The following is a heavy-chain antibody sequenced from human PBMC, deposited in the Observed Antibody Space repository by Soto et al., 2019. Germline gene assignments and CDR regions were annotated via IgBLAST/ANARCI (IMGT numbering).Heavy chain of an antibody. CDR2: SSYSGCT. CDR1: GGSISSSSYY. CDR3: AREYSSGWYPFDY. D-gene: IGHD6-19*01. V-gene: IGHV4-39*01. J-gene: IGHJ4*02. Sequence: QLQLQESGPGLVKPSETLSLTCTVSGGSISSSSYYWGWIRQPPGKGLEWIGSSSYSGCTYYNPALKRRVTISVETSKNQFSLKLSSVTAADTAVYYCAREYSSGWYPFDYWGQGTLVTVSS.